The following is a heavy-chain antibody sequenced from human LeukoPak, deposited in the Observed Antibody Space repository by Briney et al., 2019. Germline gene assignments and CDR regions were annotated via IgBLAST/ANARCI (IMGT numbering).Heavy chain of an antibody. CDR1: GFTFSSYG. D-gene: IGHD2-8*01. Sequence: GRSLRLSCAASGFTFSSYGMHWVRQAPGKGLEWVAVISYDGSNKYYADSVKGRFTISRDNSKNTLYLQMNSLRAEDTAVYYCARDGDGILRRAFDIWGQGTMVTVSS. CDR2: ISYDGSNK. CDR3: ARDGDGILRRAFDI. J-gene: IGHJ3*02. V-gene: IGHV3-30*03.